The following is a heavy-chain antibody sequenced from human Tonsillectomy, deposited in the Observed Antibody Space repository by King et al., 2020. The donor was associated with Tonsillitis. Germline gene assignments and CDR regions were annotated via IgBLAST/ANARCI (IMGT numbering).Heavy chain of an antibody. CDR2: IYYSGST. D-gene: IGHD3-22*01. V-gene: IGHV4-59*01. J-gene: IGHJ3*02. CDR1: GGSISSYY. Sequence: QLQESGPGLVKPSETLSLTCTVSGGSISSYYWSWIRQPPGKGLEWIGYIYYSGSTNYNPSLKSRVTISVDTSKNQFSLKLSSVTAADTAVYYCARTRQSTYYYDSLDAFDIWGQGTMGTVSS. CDR3: ARTRQSTYYYDSLDAFDI.